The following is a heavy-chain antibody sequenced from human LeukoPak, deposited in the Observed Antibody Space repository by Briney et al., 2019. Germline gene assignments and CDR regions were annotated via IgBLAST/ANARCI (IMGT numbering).Heavy chain of an antibody. CDR2: MYGDMRDI. V-gene: IGHV3-74*01. CDR1: GLAFSNSW. J-gene: IGHJ5*02. CDR3: ARDLGLRGST. D-gene: IGHD5-12*01. Sequence: GGSLRLSCEASGLAFSNSWMHWVRQIPGKGLVWVSRMYGDMRDISYADSVKGRFTISRDNAKNTVYLQMNSLRGEDTAVYYCARDLGLRGSTWGQGTLVTVSS.